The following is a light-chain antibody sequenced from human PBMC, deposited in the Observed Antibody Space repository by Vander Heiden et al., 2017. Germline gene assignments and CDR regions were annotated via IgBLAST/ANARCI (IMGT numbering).Light chain of an antibody. J-gene: IGKJ4*01. CDR2: AAS. Sequence: DIQVPQSPSSLSASVGDRVTITCRASQSISSYLNWYQQKPGKAPKLLIYAASSLQSGVPSRFSGSGSGTDFTLTISSLQPEDFATYYCQQSYSTPFGGGTKVEIK. CDR1: QSISSY. CDR3: QQSYSTP. V-gene: IGKV1-39*01.